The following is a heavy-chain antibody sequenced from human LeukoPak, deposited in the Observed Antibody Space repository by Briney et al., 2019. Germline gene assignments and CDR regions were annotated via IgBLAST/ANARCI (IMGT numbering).Heavy chain of an antibody. CDR1: GFTFSDYY. J-gene: IGHJ4*02. CDR2: ISSSSSYT. Sequence: PGGSLRLSCAASGFTFSDYYMSWIRQAPGKGLEWVSYISSSSSYTNYADSVKGRFTISRDNGKNSLYLQMNSLRAEDTAVYYCARVAGYYDSSGYPYYFDYWGQGTLVTVSS. D-gene: IGHD3-22*01. CDR3: ARVAGYYDSSGYPYYFDY. V-gene: IGHV3-11*06.